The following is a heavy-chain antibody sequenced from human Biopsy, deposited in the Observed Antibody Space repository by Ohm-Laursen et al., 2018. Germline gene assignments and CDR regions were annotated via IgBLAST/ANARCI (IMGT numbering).Heavy chain of an antibody. CDR2: VNPNSGAT. CDR1: GYTFTDYS. D-gene: IGHD3-10*01. Sequence: VKVSCKASGYTFTDYSLHWVRQAPGQGLEWMGWVNPNSGATNYAQKFQGRVTMTSDTSISTAYIELRRLISDDTAVYFCARDRMVTIITLVRADTFDIWGQGTLVSVSS. CDR3: ARDRMVTIITLVRADTFDI. V-gene: IGHV1-2*02. J-gene: IGHJ3*02.